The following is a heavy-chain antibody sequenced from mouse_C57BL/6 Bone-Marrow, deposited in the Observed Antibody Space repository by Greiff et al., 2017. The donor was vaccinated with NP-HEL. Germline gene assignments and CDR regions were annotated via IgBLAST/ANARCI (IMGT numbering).Heavy chain of an antibody. J-gene: IGHJ2*01. CDR2: IDPSDSYT. CDR1: GYTFTSYW. V-gene: IGHV1-59*01. D-gene: IGHD2-9*01. CDR3: ARSLLWLRRGSDY. Sequence: QVQLQQSGAELVRPGTSVKLSCKASGYTFTSYWMHWVKQRPGQGLEWIGVIDPSDSYTNYNQKVKGKSTLTVDTSSSTAYMQLSSLTSEDAAVYYCARSLLWLRRGSDYWGQGTTLTVSS.